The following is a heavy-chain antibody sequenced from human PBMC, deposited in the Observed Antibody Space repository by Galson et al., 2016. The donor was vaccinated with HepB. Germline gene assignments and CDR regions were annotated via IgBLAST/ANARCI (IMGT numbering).Heavy chain of an antibody. CDR2: IKANSGAT. Sequence: SVKVSCKASGFSFIDHHMHWVRQAPGQGLEWMGWIKANSGATHYAQKFRGRVTMTRDTSIDTVYVELNTLRSDDTATYYCTRDHKWGPDFWGQGTLVTVSS. V-gene: IGHV1-2*02. CDR1: GFSFIDHH. D-gene: IGHD7-27*01. J-gene: IGHJ4*02. CDR3: TRDHKWGPDF.